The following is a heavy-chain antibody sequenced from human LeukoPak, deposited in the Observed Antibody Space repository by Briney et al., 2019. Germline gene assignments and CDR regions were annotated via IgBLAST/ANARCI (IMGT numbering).Heavy chain of an antibody. CDR1: GGSFSGYY. CDR3: ARGHIGWFDP. CDR2: INHSGST. V-gene: IGHV4-34*01. J-gene: IGHJ5*02. Sequence: KPSETLSLTCAVYGGSFSGYYWSWIRQPPGKGLEWLGEINHSGSTNYNPSLKSRVTISVDTSKNQFSLKLSSVTAADTAVYYCARGHIGWFDPWGQGTLVTVSS. D-gene: IGHD5-12*01.